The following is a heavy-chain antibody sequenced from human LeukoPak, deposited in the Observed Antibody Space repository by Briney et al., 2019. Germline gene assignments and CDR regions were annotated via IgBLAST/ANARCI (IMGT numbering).Heavy chain of an antibody. Sequence: GGSLRLSCAASGFTFSNAWMSWVRQAPGKGLEWVGRIKSKTDGGTTDYAAPVKGRFTISRDDSKNTLYLRMNSLKTEDTAVYYCTTGGIVVVPATDYWGQGTLVTVSS. CDR2: IKSKTDGGTT. J-gene: IGHJ4*02. V-gene: IGHV3-15*01. CDR3: TTGGIVVVPATDY. D-gene: IGHD2-2*01. CDR1: GFTFSNAW.